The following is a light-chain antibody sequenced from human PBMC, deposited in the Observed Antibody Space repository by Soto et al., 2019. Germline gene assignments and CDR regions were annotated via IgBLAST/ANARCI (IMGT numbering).Light chain of an antibody. V-gene: IGKV1-5*01. J-gene: IGKJ1*01. CDR2: DAS. CDR3: LQYSSHSWT. CDR1: RSISDW. Sequence: DIQMTQSPSSLSPSVGYRVTITFRASRSISDWLAWYQQKPGKAPELLIFDASNLKSGVSSRFSGSGSGTEFTLTISRLQPDDVATYYCLQYSSHSWTFGQGTKVDIK.